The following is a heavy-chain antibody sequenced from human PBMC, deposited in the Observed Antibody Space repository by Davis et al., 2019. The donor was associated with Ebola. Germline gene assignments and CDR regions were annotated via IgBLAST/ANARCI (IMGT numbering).Heavy chain of an antibody. V-gene: IGHV2-5*02. D-gene: IGHD5-24*01. CDR3: AHRRRWLQIFDY. CDR2: IYWDDDK. CDR1: GFSLSTSGVG. J-gene: IGHJ4*02. Sequence: SGPTLVKPTQTLTLTCTFSGFSLSTSGVGVGWIRQPPGKALEWPALIYWDDDKRYSPSLKSRLTITKDTSKNQVVLTMTNMDPVDTATYYCAHRRRWLQIFDYWGQGTLVTVSS.